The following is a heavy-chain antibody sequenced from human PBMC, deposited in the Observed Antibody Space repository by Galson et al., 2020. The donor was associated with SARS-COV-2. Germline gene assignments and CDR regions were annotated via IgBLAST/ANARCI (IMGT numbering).Heavy chain of an antibody. Sequence: GSLRLSCAASGFTFSSYGMHWVRQAPGKGLEWVAVILYDGSNKYYADSVKGRFTISRDNSKNTLYLQMNSLRAEDTAVYYCAKGGFYYYDSSGYYPPDFDYWGQGTLVTVSS. V-gene: IGHV3-30*18. J-gene: IGHJ4*02. CDR1: GFTFSSYG. D-gene: IGHD3-22*01. CDR3: AKGGFYYYDSSGYYPPDFDY. CDR2: ILYDGSNK.